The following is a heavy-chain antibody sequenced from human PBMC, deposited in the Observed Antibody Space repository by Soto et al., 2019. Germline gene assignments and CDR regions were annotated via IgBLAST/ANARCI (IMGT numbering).Heavy chain of an antibody. V-gene: IGHV3-21*01. Sequence: GGSLRLSCAASEFTFSSYTMNWVRQAPGKGLEWVSFISGSSDYIYHADSVKGRFTISRDNAKKSLYLQMNSLRVEDTAVYYCARADSRGFYPGFFDYWGQGIQVTVSS. CDR3: ARADSRGFYPGFFDY. D-gene: IGHD5-12*01. CDR2: ISGSSDYI. J-gene: IGHJ4*02. CDR1: EFTFSSYT.